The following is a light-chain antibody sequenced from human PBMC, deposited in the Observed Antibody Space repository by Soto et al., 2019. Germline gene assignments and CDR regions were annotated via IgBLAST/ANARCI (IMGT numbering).Light chain of an antibody. V-gene: IGKV1-39*01. Sequence: IQLTPSPSSLSASVVDRVTITCRASQSISSYLNWYQQKPGKAPKLLIYAASSLQSGVPSRFSGSGSGTEFTLTISSLQPDDFATYYCQQYNSSFGQGTKVDIK. CDR1: QSISSY. CDR3: QQYNSS. CDR2: AAS. J-gene: IGKJ2*01.